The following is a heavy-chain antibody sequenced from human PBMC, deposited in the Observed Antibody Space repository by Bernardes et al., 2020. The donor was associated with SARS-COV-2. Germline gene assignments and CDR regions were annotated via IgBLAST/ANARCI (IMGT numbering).Heavy chain of an antibody. Sequence: SETLSLTCSVTSLSISSSNYYWGLIRQPPGKGLEWIGSIHSSGISYYNPSLQSRFSETVDTSKNQFSLRLSFVTAADTAVYYCAGSSCGIDCYIGGLRSWDYGMDVWGQGTTVTVSS. CDR1: SLSISSSNYY. J-gene: IGHJ6*02. V-gene: IGHV4-39*01. CDR2: IHSSGIS. CDR3: AGSSCGIDCYIGGLRSWDYGMDV. D-gene: IGHD2-21*01.